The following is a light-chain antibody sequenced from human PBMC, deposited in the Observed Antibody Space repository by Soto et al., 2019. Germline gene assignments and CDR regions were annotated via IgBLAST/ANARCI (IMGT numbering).Light chain of an antibody. J-gene: IGLJ1*01. V-gene: IGLV2-23*01. CDR2: EAS. CDR3: CSYADSSTYV. Sequence: QSVLPQPASVSGSPGQSIAISCTGTSSDVGYYNVVSWYQQHPGKAPKLMIYEASKRPSGVSNRFSGSKSGNTASLTISGLQAEDEADYYCCSYADSSTYVFGTGTKVT. CDR1: SSDVGYYNV.